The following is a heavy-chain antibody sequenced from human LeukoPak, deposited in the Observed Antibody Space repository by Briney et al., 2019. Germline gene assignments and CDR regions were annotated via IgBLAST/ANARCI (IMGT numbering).Heavy chain of an antibody. D-gene: IGHD6-19*01. CDR2: IKSKTDGGTT. Sequence: GGSLRLSCAASRFTFSNAWMSWVRQAPGKGLEWVGRIKSKTDGGTTDYAAPVKGRFTISRDDSKNTLYLQMNSLKTEDTAVYYCTTDLAVAGMDYFDYWGQGTLVTVSS. V-gene: IGHV3-15*01. CDR3: TTDLAVAGMDYFDY. J-gene: IGHJ4*02. CDR1: RFTFSNAW.